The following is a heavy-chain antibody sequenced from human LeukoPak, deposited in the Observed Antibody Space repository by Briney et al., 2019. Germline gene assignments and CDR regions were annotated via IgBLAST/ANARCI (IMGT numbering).Heavy chain of an antibody. D-gene: IGHD6-13*01. CDR3: AKYWAAGAYFDY. Sequence: GGSLRLSCAASGFTFSSYGMSWVRQAPGKGLERVSGITGGGGSTYYADSVKGRFTISRDNSKNTLYLQMNSLRAEDTAVYYCAKYWAAGAYFDYWGQGTLVTISS. CDR2: ITGGGGST. V-gene: IGHV3-23*01. J-gene: IGHJ4*02. CDR1: GFTFSSYG.